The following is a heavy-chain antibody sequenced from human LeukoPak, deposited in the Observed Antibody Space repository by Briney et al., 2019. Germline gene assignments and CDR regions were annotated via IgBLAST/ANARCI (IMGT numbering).Heavy chain of an antibody. CDR2: INHSGST. J-gene: IGHJ4*02. D-gene: IGHD6-13*01. CDR1: GGSFSGYY. V-gene: IGHV4-34*01. Sequence: SETLSLTCAGYGGSFSGYYWSWIRQPPGKGLEWIGEINHSGSTNYNPSLKSRVTISVDTSKNQFSLKLSSVTAADTAVYYCARGRAAAAYWGQGTLVTVSS. CDR3: ARGRAAAAY.